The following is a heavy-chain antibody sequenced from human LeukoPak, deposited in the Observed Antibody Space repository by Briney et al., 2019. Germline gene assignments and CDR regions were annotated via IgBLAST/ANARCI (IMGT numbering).Heavy chain of an antibody. V-gene: IGHV3-53*05. CDR3: ARVTWRDAFDI. CDR2: IHSDGST. D-gene: IGHD1-14*01. CDR1: GFTVSNNY. Sequence: GGSLRLSCAASGFTVSNNYMSWVRQAPGRGLEWVSLIHSDGSTYYGDSVKGRFTISRDNSKNTLYLQMNSLRAEDTAVYYCARVTWRDAFDIWGQGTMVTVSS. J-gene: IGHJ3*02.